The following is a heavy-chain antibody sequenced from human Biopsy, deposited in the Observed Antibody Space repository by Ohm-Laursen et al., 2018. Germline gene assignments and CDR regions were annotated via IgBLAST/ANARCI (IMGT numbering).Heavy chain of an antibody. V-gene: IGHV4-34*08. CDR1: GKTFSDYQ. CDR3: GNEVHGRDY. Sequence: TLTLTCAVFGKTFSDYQWSWIRQPPGKGLERIGQINQAGTTNYNPSLKSRVSISADASKYEFSLRLTSVTAADTAVYLCGNEVHGRDYWGLGAQVAVS. J-gene: IGHJ4*02. CDR2: INQAGTT. D-gene: IGHD2-15*01.